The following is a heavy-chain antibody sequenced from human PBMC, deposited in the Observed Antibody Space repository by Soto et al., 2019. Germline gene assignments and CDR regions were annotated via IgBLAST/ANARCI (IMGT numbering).Heavy chain of an antibody. CDR3: ARGDVVARLQL. CDR1: GGSFSGYY. V-gene: IGHV4-34*01. D-gene: IGHD6-6*01. J-gene: IGHJ1*01. Sequence: QVQLQQWGAGLLKPSETLSLTCAVFGGSFSGYYWSWIRQPPGKGLEWIGEITHSGSTYYNPSLESRVIISVDTSKNQFSLKLTSVTAADTAVYYCARGDVVARLQLWGQGTLVTVSS. CDR2: ITHSGST.